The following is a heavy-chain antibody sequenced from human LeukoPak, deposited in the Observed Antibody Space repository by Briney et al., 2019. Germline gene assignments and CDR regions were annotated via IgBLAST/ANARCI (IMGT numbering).Heavy chain of an antibody. D-gene: IGHD3-10*01. J-gene: IGHJ4*02. CDR3: ARVNFEWGGYDY. Sequence: SETLSLTCSVSSGSISNSNYYWGWIRQPPGKGLEWIGEINHSGSTNYNPSLKSRVTISVDTSKNQFSLKLSSVTAADTAVYYCARVNFEWGGYDYWGQGTLVTVSS. CDR1: SGSISNSNYY. V-gene: IGHV4-39*07. CDR2: INHSGST.